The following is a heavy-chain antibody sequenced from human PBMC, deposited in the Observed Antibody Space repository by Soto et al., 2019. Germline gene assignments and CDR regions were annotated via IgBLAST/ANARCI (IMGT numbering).Heavy chain of an antibody. J-gene: IGHJ6*01. CDR2: IYPCDSDT. CDR1: VYSFTSYC. D-gene: IGHD6-13*01. CDR3: ARQWRIAASLDYYDMEV. Sequence: PGESLKISCKGSVYSFTSYCIGWVRQMPGKGLEWMGIIYPCDSDTRYSPSFQGQVTISADKSISTAYLQLSSLKASDTAMYYCARQWRIAASLDYYDMEVWEQGTTVTPSS. V-gene: IGHV5-51*01.